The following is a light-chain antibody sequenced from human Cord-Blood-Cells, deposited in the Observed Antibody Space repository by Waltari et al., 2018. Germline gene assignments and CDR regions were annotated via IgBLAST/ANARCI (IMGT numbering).Light chain of an antibody. V-gene: IGLV2-23*01. Sequence: QSALTQPASVSGSPGQSITISCTGTRSDVGSYNLFSWYQQHPGKAPKRRIYEGSKRPSGVSNRVSGSKSGNTASLTISGLQAEDEADYYCCSYAGSSTYVFGTGTKVTVL. CDR2: EGS. J-gene: IGLJ1*01. CDR1: RSDVGSYNL. CDR3: CSYAGSSTYV.